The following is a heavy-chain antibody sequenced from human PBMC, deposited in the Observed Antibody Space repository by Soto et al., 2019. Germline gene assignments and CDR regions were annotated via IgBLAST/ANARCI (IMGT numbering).Heavy chain of an antibody. J-gene: IGHJ4*02. CDR2: ITDTGGDE. CDR3: VRGSKDSYPGSRIFDF. V-gene: IGHV3-23*01. CDR1: GLTFGSRA. D-gene: IGHD3-10*01. Sequence: EVQLLESGGGLVQPGGSLRLSCVASGLTFGSRAMSWVRQSPGEGLEWVSTITDTGGDEKYADPVRGRFAISRDNSKNTLYLQMSTLRAEDSAIYFCVRGSKDSYPGSRIFDFWGRGTLVTVSS.